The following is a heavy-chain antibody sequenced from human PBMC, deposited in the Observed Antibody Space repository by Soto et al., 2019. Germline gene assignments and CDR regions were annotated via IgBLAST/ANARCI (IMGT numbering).Heavy chain of an antibody. CDR2: ISAYNGNT. CDR3: ARSSMTTVTYDAFDI. J-gene: IGHJ3*02. D-gene: IGHD4-17*01. Sequence: ASVKVSCKASGYTFTSYGISWVRQAPGQGLEWMGWISAYNGNTSYAQKLQGRVTMTTDTSTSTAYMELRSLRSDDTAVYYCARSSMTTVTYDAFDIWGQGTMVTVSS. CDR1: GYTFTSYG. V-gene: IGHV1-18*01.